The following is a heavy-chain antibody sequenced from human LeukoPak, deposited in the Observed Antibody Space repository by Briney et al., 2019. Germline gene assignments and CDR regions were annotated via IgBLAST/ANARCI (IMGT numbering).Heavy chain of an antibody. CDR2: MNPNSGNT. J-gene: IGHJ5*02. D-gene: IGHD6-13*01. CDR3: ARVPLPSGYSGFDP. V-gene: IGHV1-8*01. Sequence: ASVKVSCKASGYTFTSYDINWVRQATGQGLEWMGWMNPNSGNTGYAQKFQGRVTMTRNTSISTAYMELSSLRSKDTAVYYCARVPLPSGYSGFDPWGQGTLVTVSS. CDR1: GYTFTSYD.